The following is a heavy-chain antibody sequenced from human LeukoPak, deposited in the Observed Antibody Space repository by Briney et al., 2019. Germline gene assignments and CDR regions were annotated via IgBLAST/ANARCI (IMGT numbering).Heavy chain of an antibody. J-gene: IGHJ4*02. CDR3: ARDEDIAARPYYFDY. Sequence: PGGSLRLSCAASGFTFSSYSMNWVRQAPGKGLEWVSYISSSSSTIYYADSVKGRFTISRDNAKNSLYLQMNSLRAEDTAVYYCARDEDIAARPYYFDYWGQGTLVTVSS. CDR2: ISSSSSTI. CDR1: GFTFSSYS. V-gene: IGHV3-48*01. D-gene: IGHD6-6*01.